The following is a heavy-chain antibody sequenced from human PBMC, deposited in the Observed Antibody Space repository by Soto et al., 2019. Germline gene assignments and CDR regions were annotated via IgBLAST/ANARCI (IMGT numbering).Heavy chain of an antibody. CDR1: GGSISSYY. D-gene: IGHD3-9*01. CDR3: ARLIDVSPGMDV. J-gene: IGHJ6*02. CDR2: IYYSGST. Sequence: PSETLSLTCTVSGGSISSYYWSWIRQPPGKGLEWIGYIYYSGSTNYNPSLKSRVTISVDTSKNQFSLKLSSVTAADTAVYYCARLIDVSPGMDVWGQGTTVTVSS. V-gene: IGHV4-59*08.